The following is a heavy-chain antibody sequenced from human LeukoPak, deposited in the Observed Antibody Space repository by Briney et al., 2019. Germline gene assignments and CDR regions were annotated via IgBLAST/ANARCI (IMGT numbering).Heavy chain of an antibody. J-gene: IGHJ4*02. V-gene: IGHV1-18*01. CDR2: ISGYNGNT. CDR1: GYIFANFG. Sequence: ASVKVSCKASGYIFANFGISWVRQARGQGLEWMGWISGYNGNTKYVQKFQGRVTMTTDTSTSTAYMELRSLRSDDTAVYYCAREGYCSGGMCPVEYWGQGTLVTVSS. D-gene: IGHD2-15*01. CDR3: AREGYCSGGMCPVEY.